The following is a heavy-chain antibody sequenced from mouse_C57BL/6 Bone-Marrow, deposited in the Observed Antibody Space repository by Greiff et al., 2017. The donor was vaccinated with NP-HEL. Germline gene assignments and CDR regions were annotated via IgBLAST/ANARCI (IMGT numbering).Heavy chain of an antibody. CDR2: ISYDGSN. J-gene: IGHJ2*01. CDR3: ARGGGSSGLFDY. D-gene: IGHD3-2*02. V-gene: IGHV3-6*01. Sequence: EVKLQESGPGLVKPSQSLSLTCSVTGYSITSGYYWNWIRQFPGNKLEWMGYISYDGSNNYNPSLKNRISITRDTSKNQFFLKLNSVTTEDTATYYCARGGGSSGLFDYWGQGTTLTVSS. CDR1: GYSITSGYY.